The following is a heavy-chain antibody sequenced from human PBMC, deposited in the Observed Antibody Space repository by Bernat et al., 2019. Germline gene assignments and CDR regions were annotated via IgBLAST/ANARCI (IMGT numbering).Heavy chain of an antibody. V-gene: IGHV1-69*06. J-gene: IGHJ6*02. Sequence: QVQLVQSGAEVKKPGSSVKVSCKASGGTFSSYAISWVRQAPGQGLEWMGGIIPIFGTAKYAQKFQGRVKISADKSTSTAYMELSSLRSEETAVYYCARERFGSSSWRYYYYGMDVWGQGTKVTVSS. CDR1: GGTFSSYA. D-gene: IGHD6-13*01. CDR2: IIPIFGTA. CDR3: ARERFGSSSWRYYYYGMDV.